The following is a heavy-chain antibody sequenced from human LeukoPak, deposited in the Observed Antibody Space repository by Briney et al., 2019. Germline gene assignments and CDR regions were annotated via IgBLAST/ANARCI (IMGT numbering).Heavy chain of an antibody. CDR1: GYTFTSYY. CDR3: ARVSGVDILTGYYAPFDY. V-gene: IGHV1-46*01. J-gene: IGHJ4*02. CDR2: IKPSGGST. Sequence: ASVKVSCKASGYTFTSYYMHWVRQAPGQGLEWMGIIKPSGGSTSYAQKFQGRVTMTRDTSTSTVYMELSSLRSEDTAVYYCARVSGVDILTGYYAPFDYWGQGTLVTVSS. D-gene: IGHD3-9*01.